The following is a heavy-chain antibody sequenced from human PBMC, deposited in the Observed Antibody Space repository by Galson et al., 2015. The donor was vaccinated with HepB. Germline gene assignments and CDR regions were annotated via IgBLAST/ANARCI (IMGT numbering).Heavy chain of an antibody. CDR3: ARDGATVTTRWYFDL. Sequence: SLRLSCAASGFTFSSYSMNWVRQAPGKGLEWVSYISSSSSTIYYADSVKGRFTISRDNAKNSLYLQMNSLRDEDTAVYYCARDGATVTTRWYFDLWGRGTLVTVSS. CDR1: GFTFSSYS. J-gene: IGHJ2*01. V-gene: IGHV3-48*02. D-gene: IGHD4-17*01. CDR2: ISSSSSTI.